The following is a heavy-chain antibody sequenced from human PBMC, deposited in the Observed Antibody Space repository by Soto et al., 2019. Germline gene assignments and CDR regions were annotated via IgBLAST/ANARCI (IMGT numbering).Heavy chain of an antibody. D-gene: IGHD3-22*01. CDR2: IYYSGST. Sequence: PSETLSLTCTVSGGSISSGGYYWSWIRQHPGKGLEWIGYIYYSGSTYYNPSLKSRVTISVDTSKNQFSLKLSSVTAANTAVYYCARLDSSGYYKPGYNWFDPWAQGTLVPVSS. V-gene: IGHV4-31*03. J-gene: IGHJ5*02. CDR3: ARLDSSGYYKPGYNWFDP. CDR1: GGSISSGGYY.